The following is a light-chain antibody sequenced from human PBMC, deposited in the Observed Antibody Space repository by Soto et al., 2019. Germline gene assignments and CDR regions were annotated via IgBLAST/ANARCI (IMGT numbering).Light chain of an antibody. CDR3: AAWDDSLRVLV. J-gene: IGLJ2*01. CDR1: SSNIGSTS. V-gene: IGLV1-47*01. Sequence: QSVLTQPPSTSGTPGQRVTISCSGSSSNIGSTSVYWYQQLPGTAPRLLMYSNNQRPSGVPDRFSGSKSGTSASLAISGLRPEDEADYYCAAWDDSLRVLVFGGGTKLTVL. CDR2: SNN.